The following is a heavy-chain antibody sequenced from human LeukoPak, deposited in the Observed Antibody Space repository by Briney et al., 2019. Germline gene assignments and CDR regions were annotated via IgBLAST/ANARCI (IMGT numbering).Heavy chain of an antibody. V-gene: IGHV3-23*01. CDR3: AKDPRITGTTAFDY. CDR1: GFTFSSYA. J-gene: IGHJ4*02. CDR2: ISGSGDST. Sequence: GGSLRLSCAASGFTFSSYAMSWVRQAPGKGLEWVSAISGSGDSTYYADSVKGRFTISRDNSKNTLYLQMNSLRAEDTAVYYCAKDPRITGTTAFDYWGQGTLVTASS. D-gene: IGHD1-7*01.